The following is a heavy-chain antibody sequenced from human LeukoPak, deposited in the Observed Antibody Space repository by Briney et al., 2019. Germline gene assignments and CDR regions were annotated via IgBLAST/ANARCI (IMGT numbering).Heavy chain of an antibody. D-gene: IGHD3-22*01. CDR1: GYTFTSYG. J-gene: IGHJ4*02. CDR3: ARDRLTYYYDSSGYSDFDY. CDR2: ISAYNGNT. Sequence: ASVKVSCKASGYTFTSYGISWVRQAPGQGLEWMGWISAYNGNTNYAQKLQGRVTMTTDTSTSTAYMELRRLRSDDTAVYYCARDRLTYYYDSSGYSDFDYWGQGTLVTVSS. V-gene: IGHV1-18*01.